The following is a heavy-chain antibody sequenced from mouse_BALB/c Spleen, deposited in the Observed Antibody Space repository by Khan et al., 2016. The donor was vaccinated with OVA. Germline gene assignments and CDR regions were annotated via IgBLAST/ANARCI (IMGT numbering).Heavy chain of an antibody. D-gene: IGHD2-10*01. V-gene: IGHV9-3-1*01. CDR2: INTYTGEP. Sequence: QIQLVQSGPELKKPGETVKISCKASGYTFTNYGMNWVKQSPGKALKWMGWINTYTGEPTYAADFKGRFAFSLETSASTAYLQINNLKNEATATYFCARPPYFSYTLDHWGQGTSVTVSS. CDR3: ARPPYFSYTLDH. J-gene: IGHJ4*01. CDR1: GYTFTNYG.